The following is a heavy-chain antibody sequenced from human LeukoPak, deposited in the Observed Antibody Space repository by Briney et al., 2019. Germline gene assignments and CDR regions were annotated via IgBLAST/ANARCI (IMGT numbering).Heavy chain of an antibody. CDR2: ITGDGIHA. V-gene: IGHV3-23*01. D-gene: IGHD3-9*01. CDR1: GFAFSGYV. Sequence: GGSLRLSCADSGFAFSGYVMTWVRQAPGKGLDWISGITGDGIHAYYADSVKGRFTISRDNSKNTLYLQMNNLRAEDTALYFCAKDGRYFDGRTHMYLLDNWGQGTLVAVSS. J-gene: IGHJ4*02. CDR3: AKDGRYFDGRTHMYLLDN.